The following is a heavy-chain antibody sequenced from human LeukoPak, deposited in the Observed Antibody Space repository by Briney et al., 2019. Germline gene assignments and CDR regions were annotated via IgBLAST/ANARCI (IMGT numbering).Heavy chain of an antibody. J-gene: IGHJ4*02. CDR2: IYYSGST. D-gene: IGHD3-22*01. V-gene: IGHV4-59*01. CDR1: GGSFSGYY. CDR3: ARATWLPVGLYYYDSSGYYYYFDS. Sequence: SEALSLTCAVYGGSFSGYYWSWIRQPPGKGLEWIGYIYYSGSTNYNPSLKSRVTISVDTSKNQFSLKLSSVTAADTAVYYCARATWLPVGLYYYDSSGYYYYFDSWGQGTLVTVSS.